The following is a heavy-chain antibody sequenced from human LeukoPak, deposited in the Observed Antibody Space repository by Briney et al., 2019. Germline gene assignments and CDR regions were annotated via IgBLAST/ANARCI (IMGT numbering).Heavy chain of an antibody. CDR2: IFFDGTT. Sequence: SETLSLTCTVSGGSISSFFWGWIRQPPGKGLEWLGSIFFDGTTYYSPSLKSRVSVSADTSRNLFSLSLPSASAADTAVYYCVRSGVVLQTGFDFWGQGALVTVSS. D-gene: IGHD3-16*01. CDR1: GGSISSFF. CDR3: VRSGVVLQTGFDF. J-gene: IGHJ4*02. V-gene: IGHV4-39*07.